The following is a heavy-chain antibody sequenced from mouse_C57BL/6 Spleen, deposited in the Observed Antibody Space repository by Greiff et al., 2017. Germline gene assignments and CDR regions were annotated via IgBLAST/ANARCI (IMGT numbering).Heavy chain of an antibody. CDR2: IHPNSGST. Sequence: VQLQQPGAELVKPGASVKLSCKASGYTFTSYWMHWVKQRPGQGLEWIGMIHPNSGSTNYNEKFKSKATLTVDKSSSTAYMQLSSLTSEDSAVYYCARSYYGSSYGAMDDWGQGTSVTVSS. V-gene: IGHV1-64*01. CDR1: GYTFTSYW. CDR3: ARSYYGSSYGAMDD. D-gene: IGHD1-1*01. J-gene: IGHJ4*01.